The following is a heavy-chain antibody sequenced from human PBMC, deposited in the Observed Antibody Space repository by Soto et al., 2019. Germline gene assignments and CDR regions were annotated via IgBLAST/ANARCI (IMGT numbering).Heavy chain of an antibody. J-gene: IGHJ4*02. CDR2: ISAHNGNT. V-gene: IGHV1-18*01. CDR1: GYTFTSYG. CDR3: ARGRYGDY. Sequence: QVHLVQSEAEVKKPGASVKVSCKASGYTFTSYGITWVRQAPGQGLEWMGWISAHNGNTDYAQKLQGRVIVTRDTTTSTAYMELRRLRSDDTAVYYCARGRYGDYWGQGALVTVSS. D-gene: IGHD1-1*01.